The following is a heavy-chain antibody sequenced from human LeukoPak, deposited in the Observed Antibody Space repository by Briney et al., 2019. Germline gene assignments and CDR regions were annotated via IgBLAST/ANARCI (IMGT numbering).Heavy chain of an antibody. V-gene: IGHV1-3*01. CDR3: ARGSYFYGSGSFMGSDY. CDR2: INAGNGNT. CDR1: GYTFTNYA. J-gene: IGHJ4*02. Sequence: GASVKVSCKASGYTFTNYAIHWVRQAPGQRLEWMGWINAGNGNTEHSQNLQDRVTITRDTSATTAYMELSSLRSEDTAVYYCARGSYFYGSGSFMGSDYWGQGTLVTVSS. D-gene: IGHD3-10*01.